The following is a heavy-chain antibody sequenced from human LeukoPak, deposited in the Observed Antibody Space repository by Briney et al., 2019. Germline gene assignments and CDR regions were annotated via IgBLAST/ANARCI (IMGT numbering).Heavy chain of an antibody. J-gene: IGHJ4*02. CDR3: ARDSVTSWNDY. V-gene: IGHV3-20*04. Sequence: GGSLRLSCAASGFSFDDYSMSWVRQAPAKGLESGAGINWNGGSTGYADSVKGRFTISRDNDKNSLYLQMNSLRAEDTALYYCARDSVTSWNDYWGQGTLVTVSS. CDR2: INWNGGST. CDR1: GFSFDDYS. D-gene: IGHD4-17*01.